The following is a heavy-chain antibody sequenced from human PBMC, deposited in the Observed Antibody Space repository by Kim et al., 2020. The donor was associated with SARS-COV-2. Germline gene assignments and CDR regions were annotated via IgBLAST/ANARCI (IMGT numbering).Heavy chain of an antibody. CDR2: INGDGRDT. Sequence: GGSLRLSCAASGFLFRTYWMHWVRQAPGKGLVWVSTINGDGRDTRYADSVKGRFTISRDNTKNTLYLQMDSLRVEDTAVYCCASAMAVPDNYWGQGTLVT. CDR3: ASAMAVPDNY. J-gene: IGHJ4*02. D-gene: IGHD6-19*01. V-gene: IGHV3-74*01. CDR1: GFLFRTYW.